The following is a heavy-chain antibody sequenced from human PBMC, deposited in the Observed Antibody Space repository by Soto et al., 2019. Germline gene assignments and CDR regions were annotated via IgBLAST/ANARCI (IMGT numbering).Heavy chain of an antibody. CDR2: IYSDGST. CDR3: ARMRAAGTFDY. J-gene: IGHJ4*02. CDR1: GGSIIGYY. D-gene: IGHD6-13*01. V-gene: IGHV4-4*07. Sequence: SETLSLTCTVSGGSIIGYYWSCIRQPAGKGLEWIGRIYSDGSTNYNPSLKSRVTMSVDTSKNQFSLKLTSMTAADTAMYYCARMRAAGTFDYWGQGTLVTVSS.